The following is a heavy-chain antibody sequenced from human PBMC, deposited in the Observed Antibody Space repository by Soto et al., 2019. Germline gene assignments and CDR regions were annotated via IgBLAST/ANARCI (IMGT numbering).Heavy chain of an antibody. CDR3: ARGTVDTVDNSGFYEY. V-gene: IGHV4-34*01. Sequence: ASETMSLTCAVYGGSFSAYYWSWIRQPPGKGLEWIGEINHSGGTSYNPSLKSRVTISVDTSKSQFSLKLTSVTAADRAVYYCARGTVDTVDNSGFYEYCGPGTPVTVA. CDR1: GGSFSAYY. CDR2: INHSGGT. J-gene: IGHJ4*02. D-gene: IGHD3-22*01.